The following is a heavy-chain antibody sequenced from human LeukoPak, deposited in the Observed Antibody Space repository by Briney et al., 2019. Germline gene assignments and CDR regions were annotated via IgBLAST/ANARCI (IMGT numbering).Heavy chain of an antibody. V-gene: IGHV1-8*01. D-gene: IGHD2-8*01. CDR3: GRGRGNGRPENYFDY. CDR2: MNPNSANT. CDR1: GYTFTSYD. J-gene: IGHJ4*02. Sequence: ASVKVSCKASGYTFTSYDINWVLQATGQGLEWMGWMNPNSANTGYAQKFQGRVTMTRNTSISTAYMELSSLRSEDTAVYYCGRGRGNGRPENYFDYWGQGTLVTVSS.